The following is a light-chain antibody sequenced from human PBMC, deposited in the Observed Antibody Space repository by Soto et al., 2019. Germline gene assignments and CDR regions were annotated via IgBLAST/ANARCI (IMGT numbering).Light chain of an antibody. J-gene: IGKJ5*01. CDR1: QSLNNR. CDR3: QQYNSFSLIT. V-gene: IGKV1-5*01. CDR2: DAS. Sequence: DIQLTQSPSTLSASVGDRVTITCRASQSLNNRLAWYQQKPGKAPKLLIYDASTLESGVSSRFSGTGSGTEFTLTISNLQPDDFATYFCQQYNSFSLITFGQGTRLEIK.